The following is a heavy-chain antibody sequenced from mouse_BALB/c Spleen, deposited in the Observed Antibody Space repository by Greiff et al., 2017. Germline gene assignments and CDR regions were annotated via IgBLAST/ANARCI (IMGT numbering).Heavy chain of an antibody. CDR2: ISYDGSN. CDR1: GYSITSGYY. V-gene: IGHV3-6*02. J-gene: IGHJ1*01. D-gene: IGHD1-1*02. CDR3: ARGGGYYWYFDV. Sequence: DVKLQESGPGLVKPSQSLSLTCSVTGYSITSGYYWNWIRQFPGNKLEWMGYISYDGSNNYNPSLKNRISITRDTSKNQFFLKLNSVTTEDTATYYCARGGGYYWYFDVWGAGTTVTVSS.